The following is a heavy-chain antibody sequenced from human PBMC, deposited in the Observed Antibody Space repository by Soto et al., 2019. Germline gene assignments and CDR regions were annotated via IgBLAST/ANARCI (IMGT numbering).Heavy chain of an antibody. V-gene: IGHV3-23*01. Sequence: GGSLRLSCAASGFTFSSYAMSWVRQAPGKGLEWVSATSGSGGSTYYADSVKGRFTISRDNSKNTLYLQMNSLRAEDTAVYYCAKSIAKYCSGGSCYSASYYYYMDVWGKGTTVTVSS. CDR3: AKSIAKYCSGGSCYSASYYYYMDV. CDR2: TSGSGGST. CDR1: GFTFSSYA. D-gene: IGHD2-15*01. J-gene: IGHJ6*03.